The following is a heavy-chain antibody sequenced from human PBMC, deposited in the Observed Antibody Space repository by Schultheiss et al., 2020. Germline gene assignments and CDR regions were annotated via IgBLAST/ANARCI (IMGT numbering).Heavy chain of an antibody. V-gene: IGHV3-7*03. D-gene: IGHD6-19*01. CDR2: INQEGSEK. J-gene: IGHJ4*02. CDR3: AKVRPSSGWSLGY. Sequence: GGSLRLSCAASGFTFRTYWMSWVRQAPGKGLEWVASINQEGSEKKYVESAKGRFTISRDNAKNSQYLEMNTLRAEDTAVYYCAKVRPSSGWSLGYWGQGTLVSVSS. CDR1: GFTFRTYW.